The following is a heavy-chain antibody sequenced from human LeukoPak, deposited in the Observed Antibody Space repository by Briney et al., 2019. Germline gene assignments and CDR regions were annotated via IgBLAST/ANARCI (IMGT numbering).Heavy chain of an antibody. J-gene: IGHJ4*02. CDR3: ARAEVIDY. V-gene: IGHV1-2*02. CDR2: INPNSGGT. Sequence: ASVKVSCKASGYTFTGYYMHWVRQAPGQGLEWMGWINPNSGGTNYAQKFQGRVTTTRDTPISTAYMELTSLRSDDTAVYYCARAEVIDYWGQGTLVTVSS. D-gene: IGHD3-22*01. CDR1: GYTFTGYY.